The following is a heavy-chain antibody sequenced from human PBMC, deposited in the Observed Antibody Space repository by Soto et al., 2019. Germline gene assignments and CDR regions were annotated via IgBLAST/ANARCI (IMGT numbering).Heavy chain of an antibody. CDR3: ARDAFSGDYAPLFR. CDR2: ISSSSANM. D-gene: IGHD4-17*01. V-gene: IGHV3-48*01. J-gene: IGHJ4*02. Sequence: EVQLVESGGGLVQPGGSLRLSCAASGFIFSGYSMNWVRQAPGKGLEWVLYISSSSANMYYSDSVKGRFTISRDNAKNSLYLQMNSLRAEDTAMYYCARDAFSGDYAPLFRWGQGTLVTVSS. CDR1: GFIFSGYS.